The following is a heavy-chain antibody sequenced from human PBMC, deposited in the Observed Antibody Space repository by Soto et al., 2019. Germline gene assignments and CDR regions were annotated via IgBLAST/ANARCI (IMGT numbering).Heavy chain of an antibody. CDR2: IYYSGGT. CDR3: ACWGRDYFDY. J-gene: IGHJ4*02. Sequence: SETLSLTCTVSGASISNGGYYWSWIRQYPGRGLEWIGYIYYSGGTYYNPSLESRVTISVDTSKNQFSLRLTSVTAADTAVYYCACWGRDYFDYWGQGTLVTVSS. D-gene: IGHD7-27*01. CDR1: GASISNGGYY. V-gene: IGHV4-31*03.